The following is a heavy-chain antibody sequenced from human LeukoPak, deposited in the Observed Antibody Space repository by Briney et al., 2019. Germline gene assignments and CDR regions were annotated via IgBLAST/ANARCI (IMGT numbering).Heavy chain of an antibody. CDR1: GFTFDDYA. V-gene: IGHV3-9*01. D-gene: IGHD3-22*01. J-gene: IGHJ6*02. Sequence: PGGSLRLSCAASGFTFDDYAMHWVRQAPGKGLEWVSGISWNSGSIGYADSVKGRFTISRDNAKNSLYLQMNSLRAEDTALYYCAKGSGYYDSSGYYTDFGMDVWGQGTTVTVSS. CDR2: ISWNSGSI. CDR3: AKGSGYYDSSGYYTDFGMDV.